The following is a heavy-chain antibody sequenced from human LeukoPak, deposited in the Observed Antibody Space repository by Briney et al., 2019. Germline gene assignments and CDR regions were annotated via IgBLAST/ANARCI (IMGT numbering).Heavy chain of an antibody. Sequence: NPSETLSLTCTVSGGSISSGDYYWSWIRQPPGKGLEWIGYIYYSGSTYYNPSLKSRVTISVDTSKNQFSLKLSSVTAADTAVYYCARVRGRPYYGMDVWGQGATVTVSS. J-gene: IGHJ6*02. CDR3: ARVRGRPYYGMDV. CDR1: GGSISSGDYY. CDR2: IYYSGST. V-gene: IGHV4-30-4*01.